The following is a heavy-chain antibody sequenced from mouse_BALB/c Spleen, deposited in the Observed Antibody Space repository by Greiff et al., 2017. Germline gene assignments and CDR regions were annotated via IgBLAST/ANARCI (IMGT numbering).Heavy chain of an antibody. CDR2: IDPENGDT. J-gene: IGHJ1*01. CDR3: NAWRHYGSSYEGWYFDV. V-gene: IGHV14-4*02. CDR1: GFNIKDYY. D-gene: IGHD1-1*01. Sequence: EVQLQQSGAELVRSGASVKLSCTASGFNIKDYYMHWVKQRPEQGLEWIGWIDPENGDTEYAPKFQGKATMTADTSSNTAYLQLSSLTSEDTAVYYCNAWRHYGSSYEGWYFDVWGAGTTVTVSS.